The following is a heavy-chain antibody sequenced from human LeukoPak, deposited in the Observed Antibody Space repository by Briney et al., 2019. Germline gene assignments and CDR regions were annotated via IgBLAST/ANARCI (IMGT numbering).Heavy chain of an antibody. D-gene: IGHD2-2*01. V-gene: IGHV5-10-1*01. CDR1: GYIFSNYW. CDR2: IDPSDSYT. CDR3: ASGTRYCTSTSCQGGYYFDN. Sequence: GESLRISCKGSGYIFSNYWNSWVRQEPGQGPAWMGRIDPSDSYTNYGPSFQGHVTISADKSISTAYLQWSRLKASDTAMYYCASGTRYCTSTSCQGGYYFDNWGQGTLVTVSS. J-gene: IGHJ4*02.